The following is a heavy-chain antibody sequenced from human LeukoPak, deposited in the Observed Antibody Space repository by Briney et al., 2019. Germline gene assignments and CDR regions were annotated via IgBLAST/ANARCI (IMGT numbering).Heavy chain of an antibody. Sequence: SETLSLTCTVSGGSVSSGSYYWSWIRQPPGTGLEWIGYIYYSGSTNYNPSLKSRVTISVDTSKNQFSLKLSSVTAADTAVYYCARANSYVHAFDYWGQGTLVTVSS. D-gene: IGHD5-18*01. CDR3: ARANSYVHAFDY. CDR2: IYYSGST. J-gene: IGHJ4*02. CDR1: GGSVSSGSYY. V-gene: IGHV4-61*01.